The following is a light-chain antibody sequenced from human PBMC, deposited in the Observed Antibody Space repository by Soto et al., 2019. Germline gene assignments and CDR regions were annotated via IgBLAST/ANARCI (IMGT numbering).Light chain of an antibody. J-gene: IGLJ2*01. Sequence: SYELTQPPSVSVAPGKTARITCGGNNIGSKSVHWYQQRPGQAPVLVIFYDTDRPSGIPERFSGANSGNTATLTISRVEVGDEADYYCQVWDSDSDHPLFGGGTKVTVL. CDR1: NIGSKS. CDR2: YDT. V-gene: IGLV3-21*04. CDR3: QVWDSDSDHPL.